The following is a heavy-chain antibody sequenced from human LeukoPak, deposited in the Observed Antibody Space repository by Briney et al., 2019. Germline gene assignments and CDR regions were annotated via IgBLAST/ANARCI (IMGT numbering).Heavy chain of an antibody. CDR1: GFTFGGYA. Sequence: GRSLRLSCAASGFTFGGYAMHWVRQAPGKGLEWVAVISYDGSNKYYADSVKGRFTISRDNSKNTLYLQMNSLRAEDTAVYYCARTLGYCSSTSCFAPYYYCGMDVWGKGTTVTVSS. D-gene: IGHD2-2*01. J-gene: IGHJ6*04. V-gene: IGHV3-30*04. CDR3: ARTLGYCSSTSCFAPYYYCGMDV. CDR2: ISYDGSNK.